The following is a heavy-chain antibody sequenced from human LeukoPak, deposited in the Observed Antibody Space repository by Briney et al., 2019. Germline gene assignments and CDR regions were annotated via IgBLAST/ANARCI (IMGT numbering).Heavy chain of an antibody. J-gene: IGHJ1*01. CDR1: GDSVSRSDSY. V-gene: IGHV4-39*01. CDR2: IYYSGRT. D-gene: IGHD3-22*01. CDR3: ARRRYYDSSGYLE. Sequence: PSETLSLTCTIFGDSVSRSDSYWDWIRQPPGKGLEWIGTIYYSGRTYYSPSLKSRVTLSVDMSNNQSSLTLSSVTAADTALYFCARRRYYDSSGYLEWGQGTLVTVSS.